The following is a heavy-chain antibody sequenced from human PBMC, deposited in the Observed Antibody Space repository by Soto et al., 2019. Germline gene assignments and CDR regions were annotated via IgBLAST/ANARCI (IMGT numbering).Heavy chain of an antibody. CDR1: GYTFNRYA. Sequence: QVQLVQSGAEVRKPGASVTVSCKASGYTFNRYAISWLRQAPGQGPEWMGWITGDTLEARYARKFQGRGTLTRNTSTSTVYMELRRLRDDDTAVYYCARDRPTDHWGQGTLVTVSS. V-gene: IGHV1-18*01. CDR3: ARDRPTDH. CDR2: ITGDTLEA. J-gene: IGHJ5*02.